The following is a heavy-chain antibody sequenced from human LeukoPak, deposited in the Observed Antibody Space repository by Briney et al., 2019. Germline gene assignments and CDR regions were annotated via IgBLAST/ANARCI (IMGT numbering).Heavy chain of an antibody. CDR2: ISSSGSTI. V-gene: IGHV3-48*04. Sequence: GGSLRLSCAASGFTFSSYSMNWVRQAPGKGLEWVSYISSSGSTIYYADSVKGRFTISRDNAKNSLYLQMNSLRAEDTAVYYCAKGGIAVASTSYYYYMDVWGKGTTVTSSS. D-gene: IGHD6-19*01. J-gene: IGHJ6*03. CDR1: GFTFSSYS. CDR3: AKGGIAVASTSYYYYMDV.